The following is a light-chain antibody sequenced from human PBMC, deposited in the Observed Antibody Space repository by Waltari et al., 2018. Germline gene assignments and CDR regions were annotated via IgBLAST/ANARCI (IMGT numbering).Light chain of an antibody. Sequence: DIQLTQSPSLLSTSVGDRVTITCRASQGISSYLAWYQQKPGKVPKLLIYAASTLQSGVTSRFSGRGFGTEFTLTISSLQPEDFATYYCQQVDSYPFTFGPGTKVDL. CDR2: AAS. CDR3: QQVDSYPFT. CDR1: QGISSY. J-gene: IGKJ3*01. V-gene: IGKV1-9*01.